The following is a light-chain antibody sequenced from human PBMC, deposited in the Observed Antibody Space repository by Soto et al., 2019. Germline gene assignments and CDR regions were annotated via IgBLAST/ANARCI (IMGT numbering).Light chain of an antibody. CDR2: AAS. CDR1: QSISSY. Sequence: IQMTQSPSSLSASVGDRVTITCRASQSISSYLNWYQQKPGKAPKLLIYAASTLQSGVPSRFSGGGSGTDFTLTISSLQPEDFATYYCQHSYSTPRTFGQGTKV. V-gene: IGKV1-39*01. CDR3: QHSYSTPRT. J-gene: IGKJ1*01.